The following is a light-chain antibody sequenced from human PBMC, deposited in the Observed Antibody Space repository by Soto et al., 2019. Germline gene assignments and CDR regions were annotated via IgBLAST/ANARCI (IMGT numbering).Light chain of an antibody. CDR2: DVS. V-gene: IGLV2-14*03. CDR1: SSDMGGYNY. Sequence: QSVLTQPASVSGSPGQSITIPCTGTSSDMGGYNYVSWYQQHPGKAPKLMIFDVSYRPSGISDRFSGSKSGNTASLTISGLQPEDEADYYCSSYGASSTLFGGGTKLTVL. CDR3: SSYGASSTL. J-gene: IGLJ2*01.